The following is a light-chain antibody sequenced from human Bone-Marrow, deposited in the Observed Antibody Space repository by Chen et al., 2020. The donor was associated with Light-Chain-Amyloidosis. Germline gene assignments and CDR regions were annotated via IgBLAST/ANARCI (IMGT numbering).Light chain of an antibody. V-gene: IGLV6-57*03. CDR1: SGSIATNY. J-gene: IGLJ3*02. Sequence: NFMLTQPHSVSESPGKTVIISCPRSSGSIATNYVQRYQQPPGSAPTTVIYEDDQRPSGVPDRFSGSIDRSSNSASLTISGLKTEDEADYYCQSYQGSGQGVFGGGTKLTVL. CDR2: EDD. CDR3: QSYQGSGQGV.